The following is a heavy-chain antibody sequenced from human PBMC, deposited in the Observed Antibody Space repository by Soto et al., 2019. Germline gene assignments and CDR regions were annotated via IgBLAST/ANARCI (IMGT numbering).Heavy chain of an antibody. CDR2: ISRSAGTT. V-gene: IGHV3-21*01. CDR1: VFTFSSDS. CDR3: PRDQVPGLDAFDL. J-gene: IGHJ3*01. Sequence: GGSLRLCCVASVFTFSSDSMNWVRQAPGKGMERLSSISRSAGTTCYADSIKARFTISRHNATNPMYLQMNNLRAEDSAVSYCPRDQVPGLDAFDLWGQGTMVTIS.